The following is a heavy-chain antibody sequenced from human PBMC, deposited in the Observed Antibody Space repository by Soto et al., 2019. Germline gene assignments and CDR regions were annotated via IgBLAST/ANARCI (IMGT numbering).Heavy chain of an antibody. J-gene: IGHJ2*01. V-gene: IGHV4-59*11. CDR3: ARGQWYFDL. CDR2: VSYSGST. Sequence: QVQLQESGPGLVKPSETLSLTCAVSGVSITGHNWSWIRQSPGKGLEWIGYVSYSGSTKYNPSLTTPVTISLDTSEGQVSLDLSSVTAGDTAVYYCARGQWYFDLWGRGTLVTVSS. CDR1: GVSITGHN.